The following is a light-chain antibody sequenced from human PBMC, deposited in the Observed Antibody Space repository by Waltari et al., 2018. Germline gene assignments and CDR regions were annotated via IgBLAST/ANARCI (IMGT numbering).Light chain of an antibody. J-gene: IGKJ1*01. Sequence: DLVMTQSPDSLAVSLGARATITCKSSQSVLYSSNNKNYLSWYQQKPGQPPKLLIYWASIRESGVPDRFSGSGSETDFTLTISSLQAEDVAVYYCQQSYSLYRTFGQGTKVEIK. V-gene: IGKV4-1*01. CDR3: QQSYSLYRT. CDR1: QSVLYSSNNKNY. CDR2: WAS.